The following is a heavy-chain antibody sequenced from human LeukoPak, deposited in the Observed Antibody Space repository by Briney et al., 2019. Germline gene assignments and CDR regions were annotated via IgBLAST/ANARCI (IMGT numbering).Heavy chain of an antibody. J-gene: IGHJ4*02. CDR1: GFTFSSYA. V-gene: IGHV3-30*02. CDR3: AKDRGGQWLVLSYFDY. Sequence: GGSLRLSCAASGFTFSSYAMSWVRQAPGKGLEWVAFIRFDGSNKFYADSVKGRFTISIDNSKNTLYVQMNRLRAEDTAVYYCAKDRGGQWLVLSYFDYWGQGTLVTVSS. CDR2: IRFDGSNK. D-gene: IGHD6-19*01.